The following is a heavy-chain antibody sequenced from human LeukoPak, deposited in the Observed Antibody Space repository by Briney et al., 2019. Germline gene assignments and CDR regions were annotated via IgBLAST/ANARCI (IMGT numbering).Heavy chain of an antibody. CDR2: ISGSGGST. CDR1: GFTFSSYA. D-gene: IGHD6-19*01. V-gene: IGHV3-23*01. CDR3: AKPPEKVAVAGSGGHDY. Sequence: GGSLRLSCAASGFTFSSYAMSWVRQAPGKGLEWVSAISGSGGSTYYADSVKGRFTISRDNSKNTLYLQMNSLRAEDTAVYYCAKPPEKVAVAGSGGHDYWGQGTLVTVSS. J-gene: IGHJ4*02.